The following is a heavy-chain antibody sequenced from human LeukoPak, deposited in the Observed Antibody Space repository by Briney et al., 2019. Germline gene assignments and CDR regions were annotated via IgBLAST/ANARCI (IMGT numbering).Heavy chain of an antibody. CDR3: ARDYLDHVPRDYIRFDYYYMDV. J-gene: IGHJ6*03. CDR2: IRSSSSYI. CDR1: GFTFSSYS. V-gene: IGHV3-21*01. Sequence: GGSLRLSCAASGFTFSSYSMNWVRQAPGKGLEWVSSIRSSSSYIYYADSVKGRFTISRDNAKNSLYLQMNSLRAEDTAVYYCARDYLDHVPRDYIRFDYYYMDVWGKGTTVTVSS. D-gene: IGHD3/OR15-3a*01.